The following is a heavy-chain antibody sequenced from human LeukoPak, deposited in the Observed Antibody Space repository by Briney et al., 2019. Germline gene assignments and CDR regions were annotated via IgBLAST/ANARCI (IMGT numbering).Heavy chain of an antibody. CDR3: AKDGGDIVVVVAADGINWFDP. Sequence: GGSLRLSCAASGFTFSSYAMSWVRQAPGKGLEWVSAISGSGGSTYYADSVKGRFTISRDSSKNTLYLQMNSLRAEDTAVYYCAKDGGDIVVVVAADGINWFDPWGQGILVTVSS. J-gene: IGHJ5*02. CDR2: ISGSGGST. V-gene: IGHV3-23*01. CDR1: GFTFSSYA. D-gene: IGHD2-15*01.